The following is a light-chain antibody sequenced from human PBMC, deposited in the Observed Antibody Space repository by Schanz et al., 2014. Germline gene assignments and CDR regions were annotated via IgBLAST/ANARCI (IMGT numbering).Light chain of an antibody. J-gene: IGLJ3*02. CDR1: SSDVGAYNF. V-gene: IGLV2-8*01. CDR2: EVN. CDR3: AAWDDSLNGRGV. Sequence: QSALTQPPSASGSPGQSVTISCTGTSSDVGAYNFVSWYEQHPGKAPKLMINEVNKRPSGVPDRFSGSKSGNTASLTVSGLLAEDEADYYCAAWDDSLNGRGVFGGGTKLTVL.